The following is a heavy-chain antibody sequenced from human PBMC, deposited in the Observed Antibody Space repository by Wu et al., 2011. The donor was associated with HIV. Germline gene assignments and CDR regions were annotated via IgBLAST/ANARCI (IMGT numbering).Heavy chain of an antibody. J-gene: IGHJ4*02. CDR3: ARVIDYGGGYYFGY. Sequence: QVQLVQSGAEVKKPGASVKVSCKTSGYTFTGYYMHWVRQAPGQGLEWMGWINPNSGGTIYAQKFQDRVTMTRDTSISTAYMELSRLRSDDTAVYYCARVIDYGGGYYFGYWGQGTQVTVSS. V-gene: IGHV1-2*02. D-gene: IGHD4-17*01. CDR2: INPNSGGT. CDR1: GYTFTGYY.